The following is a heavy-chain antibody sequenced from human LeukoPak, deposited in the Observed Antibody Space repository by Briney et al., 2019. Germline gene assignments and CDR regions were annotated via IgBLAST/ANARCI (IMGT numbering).Heavy chain of an antibody. J-gene: IGHJ4*02. CDR1: GXTCSRXG. CDR3: ARAPDETGTTDY. Sequence: XXXXXGXTCSRXGRSWGGQARGKGREWGSAISGSGGSTYYADSVKGRFTISRDNSKNTLYLQMNSLRAEDTAVYYCARAPDETGTTDYWGQGTLVTVSS. V-gene: IGHV3-23*01. CDR2: ISGSGGST. D-gene: IGHD1-1*01.